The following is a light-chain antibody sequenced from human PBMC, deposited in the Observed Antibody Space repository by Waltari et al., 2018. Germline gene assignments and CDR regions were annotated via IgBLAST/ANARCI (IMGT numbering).Light chain of an antibody. V-gene: IGKV1-39*01. CDR2: AAY. CDR1: QSISSY. J-gene: IGKJ2*01. CDR3: QQSYSTLPT. Sequence: DIQMTQSPSSLSASVGDRATITCRASQSISSYLNWYQQKPGKAPKLLTYAAYSWQSGVPSRFSGSGSGTDFTLTISSLQPEDFATYYCQQSYSTLPTFGQGTKLEIK.